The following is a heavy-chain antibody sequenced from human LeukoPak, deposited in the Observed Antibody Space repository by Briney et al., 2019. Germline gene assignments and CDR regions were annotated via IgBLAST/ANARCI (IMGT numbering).Heavy chain of an antibody. J-gene: IGHJ4*02. CDR3: ARGSPVVGGFDY. CDR1: GYTFTSYD. Sequence: GASVKVSYKASGYTFTSYDINWVRQATGQGLEWMGWMNPNSGNTGYAQKFQGRVTITRNTSISTAYMELSSLRSEDTAVYYCARGSPVVGGFDYWGQGTLVTVSS. V-gene: IGHV1-8*03. D-gene: IGHD3-10*01. CDR2: MNPNSGNT.